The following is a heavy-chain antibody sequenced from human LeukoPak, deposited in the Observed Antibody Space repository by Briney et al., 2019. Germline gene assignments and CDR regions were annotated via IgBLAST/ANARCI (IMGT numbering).Heavy chain of an antibody. D-gene: IGHD5-12*01. Sequence: PGGSLRLSCAASGFTFSSFGLSWVREAPGQGLVWVSDISRSGGSTYYADSVKGRFTISRDNSKTTLYLQMNSLRAEDTALYYCAKSPTAYDYYDYWGQGTLVTVSS. CDR3: AKSPTAYDYYDY. CDR1: GFTFSSFG. V-gene: IGHV3-23*01. CDR2: ISRSGGST. J-gene: IGHJ4*02.